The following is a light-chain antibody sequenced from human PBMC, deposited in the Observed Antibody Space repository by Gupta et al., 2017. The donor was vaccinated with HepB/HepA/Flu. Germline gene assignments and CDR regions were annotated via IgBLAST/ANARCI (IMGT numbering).Light chain of an antibody. J-gene: IGLJ1*01. CDR1: TSGVGGYNL. Sequence: QAALTQPASVSGSPGQSITISCTAGTSGVGGYNLVSWFQQYPGKAPKLIMYEVNKRPSGVSNRFSGSKSGNTAYLTISGLQTEDEADYYCCAYAGSFTHVFGTGTKVIVL. CDR3: CAYAGSFTHV. V-gene: IGLV2-23*02. CDR2: EVN.